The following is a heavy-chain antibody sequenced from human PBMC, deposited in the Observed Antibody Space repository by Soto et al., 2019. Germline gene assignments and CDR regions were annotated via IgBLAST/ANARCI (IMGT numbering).Heavy chain of an antibody. J-gene: IGHJ6*02. CDR3: ARYEAAAGTDYGMDV. CDR2: MNPNSGNT. D-gene: IGHD6-13*01. CDR1: GYTFTSYD. V-gene: IGHV1-8*01. Sequence: GASVKVSCKASGYTFTSYDINWVRQATGKGLEWMGWMNPNSGNTGYAQKFQGRVTMTRNTSISTAYMELSSLRSEDTVVYYCARYEAAAGTDYGMDVWGQGTTVTVSS.